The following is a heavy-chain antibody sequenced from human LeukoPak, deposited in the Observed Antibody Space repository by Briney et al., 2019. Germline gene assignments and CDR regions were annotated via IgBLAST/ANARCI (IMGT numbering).Heavy chain of an antibody. CDR3: ARENSGSYSRYFDY. J-gene: IGHJ4*02. CDR2: IRYDGSNK. D-gene: IGHD1-26*01. Sequence: GGSLRLSCAASGFTFSSYGMHWVRQAPGKGLEWVAFIRYDGSNKYYADSVKGRFTISRDNSKNTLYLQMNSLRAEDTAVYYCARENSGSYSRYFDYWGQGTLVTVSS. V-gene: IGHV3-30*02. CDR1: GFTFSSYG.